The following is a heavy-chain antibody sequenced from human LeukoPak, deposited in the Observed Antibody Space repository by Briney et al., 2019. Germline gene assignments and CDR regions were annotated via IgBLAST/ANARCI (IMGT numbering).Heavy chain of an antibody. Sequence: GASVKVSCKASGGTFSSYAISWVRQAPGQGLEWMGGIIPIFGTANYAQKFQGRVTITTDESTSIAYMELSSLRSEDTAMYYCARYSSSSHYFDYWGQGTLVTVSS. J-gene: IGHJ4*02. CDR2: IIPIFGTA. V-gene: IGHV1-69*05. CDR3: ARYSSSSHYFDY. CDR1: GGTFSSYA. D-gene: IGHD6-6*01.